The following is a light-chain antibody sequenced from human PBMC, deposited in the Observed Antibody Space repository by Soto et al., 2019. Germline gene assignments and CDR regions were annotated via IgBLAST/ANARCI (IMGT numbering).Light chain of an antibody. V-gene: IGLV1-40*01. CDR3: QSFDARHVV. CDR1: RPNIGAGFN. Sequence: QSALTQPPSVSGAPGQRVTISCTGSRPNIGAGFNVHWYQHLPGTAPKLLIYGNNNRPSGVPDRFSGSKSGTSASLTITGLQAEDEAFYYCQSFDARHVVFGGGTKLTVL. J-gene: IGLJ2*01. CDR2: GNN.